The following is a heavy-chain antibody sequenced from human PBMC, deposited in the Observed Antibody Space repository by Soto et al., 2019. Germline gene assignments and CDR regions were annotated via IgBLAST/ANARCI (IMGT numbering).Heavy chain of an antibody. Sequence: QVQLVQSGAEVKKPGSSVKVSCKASGGIFSTYAISWLRQAPGQGLEWMGGIIPLFGTPNYAQRFKGRVTIPEDASTSTAYMELSRLRSEDTAVYYCARDRDDYGSGNYYNRIDFWGQGTLVTVSS. D-gene: IGHD3-10*01. V-gene: IGHV1-69*01. CDR2: IIPLFGTP. J-gene: IGHJ4*02. CDR3: ARDRDDYGSGNYYNRIDF. CDR1: GGIFSTYA.